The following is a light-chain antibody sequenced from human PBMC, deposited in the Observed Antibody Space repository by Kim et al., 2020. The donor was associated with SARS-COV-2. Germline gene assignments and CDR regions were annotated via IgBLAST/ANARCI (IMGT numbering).Light chain of an antibody. Sequence: HAGLTQPPSVSKGLRQTATLTCTGNTNNVGNQGATWLQQHQGHPPKLLFYRSNNRPSGISERFSASRSGNTASLTITGLQPEDEADYYCLAWDSSLSAWVFGGGTQLTVL. V-gene: IGLV10-54*04. CDR2: RSN. CDR3: LAWDSSLSAWV. J-gene: IGLJ3*02. CDR1: TNNVGNQG.